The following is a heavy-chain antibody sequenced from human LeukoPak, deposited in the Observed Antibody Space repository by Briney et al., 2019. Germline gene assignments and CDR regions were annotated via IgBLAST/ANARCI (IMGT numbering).Heavy chain of an antibody. CDR2: INTNTGNP. CDR3: ARDQPIWFGELGPWFDP. D-gene: IGHD3-10*01. J-gene: IGHJ5*02. Sequence: GASVKVSCKASGYTFTSYAMNWVRQAPGQGLEWMGWINTNTGNPTYAQGFTGRFVFSLDTSVSTAYLQISSLKAEDTAVYYCARDQPIWFGELGPWFDPWGQGTLVTVSS. CDR1: GYTFTSYA. V-gene: IGHV7-4-1*02.